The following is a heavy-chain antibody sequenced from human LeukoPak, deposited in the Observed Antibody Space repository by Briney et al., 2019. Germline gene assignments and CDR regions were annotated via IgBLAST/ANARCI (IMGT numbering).Heavy chain of an antibody. V-gene: IGHV3-23*01. J-gene: IGHJ6*04. D-gene: IGHD2-8*01. CDR1: GFTFSSYA. CDR2: ISGSGGRT. CDR3: ARDNDGKDV. Sequence: PGGSLRLSCAASGFTFSSYAMSWVRQAPGKGLEWVSSISGSGGRTHYADSVRGRFTISRDNTKNSLYLQINSLRAEDTAAYYCARDNDGKDVWGKGTTVIVSS.